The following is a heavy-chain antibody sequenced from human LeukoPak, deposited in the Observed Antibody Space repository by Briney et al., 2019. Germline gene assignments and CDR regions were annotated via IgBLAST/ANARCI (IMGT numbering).Heavy chain of an antibody. D-gene: IGHD1-14*01. CDR3: AKILNPHGFDI. CDR2: VTANGGGT. Sequence: GGSLRLSCAASGFTFDDYAMHWVRQAPGKGPGWVPYVTANGGGTYYADSVKGRFVISRDNSKNSLYLQMNILRPEDTALYYSAKILNPHGFDIWGQGAMVAVSS. V-gene: IGHV3-43*02. CDR1: GFTFDDYA. J-gene: IGHJ3*02.